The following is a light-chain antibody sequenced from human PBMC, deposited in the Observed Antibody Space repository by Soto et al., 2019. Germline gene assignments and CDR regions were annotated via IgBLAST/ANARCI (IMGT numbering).Light chain of an antibody. CDR2: GAS. Sequence: EMVLTQSPGTLSLSPGERATLSCRASQRVSSNYVAWYQQKPGQAPRLLIYGASSRAAGIPDSFSGSGSGTDFTLTISRLEPADFAVYYCQQYGGSPWTFGQGTKVEIK. V-gene: IGKV3-20*01. CDR1: QRVSSNY. CDR3: QQYGGSPWT. J-gene: IGKJ1*01.